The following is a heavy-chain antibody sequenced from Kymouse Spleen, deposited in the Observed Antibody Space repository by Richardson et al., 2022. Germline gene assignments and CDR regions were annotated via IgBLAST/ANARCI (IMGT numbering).Heavy chain of an antibody. J-gene: IGHJ6*02. D-gene: IGHD3-3*01. CDR2: INTNTGNP. Sequence: QVQLVQSGSELKKPGASVKVSCKASGYTFTSYAMNWVRQAPGQGLEWMGWINTNTGNPTYAQGFTGRFVFSLDTSVSTAYLQICSLKAEDTAVYYCAREPPHYDFWSGPYYYYYYGMDVWGQGTTVTVSS. CDR1: GYTFTSYA. V-gene: IGHV7-4-1*01. CDR3: AREPPHYDFWSGPYYYYYYGMDV.